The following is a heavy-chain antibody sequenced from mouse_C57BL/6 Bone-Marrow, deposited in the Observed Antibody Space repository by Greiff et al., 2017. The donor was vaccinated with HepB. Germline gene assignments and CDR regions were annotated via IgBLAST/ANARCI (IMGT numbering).Heavy chain of an antibody. CDR2: INPGSGGT. D-gene: IGHD1-1*01. Sequence: QVQLQQSGAELVRPGTSVKVSCKASGYAFTNYLIEWVKQRPGQGLEWIGVINPGSGGTNYNEKFKGKATLTADKSSSTAYMQLSSLTSEDSAVYFCAREGITTVVEGWYFDVWGTGTTVTVSS. CDR1: GYAFTNYL. J-gene: IGHJ1*03. V-gene: IGHV1-54*01. CDR3: AREGITTVVEGWYFDV.